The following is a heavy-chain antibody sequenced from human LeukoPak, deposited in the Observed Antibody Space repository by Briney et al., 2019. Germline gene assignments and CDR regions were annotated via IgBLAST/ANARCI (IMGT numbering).Heavy chain of an antibody. D-gene: IGHD4-17*01. CDR3: ARGHTAVTRHFDF. V-gene: IGHV3-21*01. J-gene: IGHJ4*02. CDR1: RFTFSTYS. CDR2: ISSGSSAI. Sequence: GGSLRLSCAASRFTFSTYSMTWVRQAPGKGLEWVSIISSGSSAIFSADALKGRFTISRDDAKNLLYLDMNSLRAEDTAVYYCARGHTAVTRHFDFWGQGTLVTVSS.